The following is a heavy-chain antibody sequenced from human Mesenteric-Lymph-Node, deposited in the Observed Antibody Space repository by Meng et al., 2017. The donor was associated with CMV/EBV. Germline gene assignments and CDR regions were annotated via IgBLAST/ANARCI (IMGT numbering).Heavy chain of an antibody. J-gene: IGHJ3*02. CDR2: IGAGFET. CDR3: ARGGSWGWVI. CDR1: GFAFSSYD. D-gene: IGHD6-13*01. V-gene: IGHV3-13*01. Sequence: GGSLRLSCAASGFAFSSYDMHWVRQVTGKGLEWVAGIGAGFETNYPVSVKGRFTISRENAKNSFYLQMNSLRAGDTAVYYCARGGSWGWVIWGQGTMVTVSS.